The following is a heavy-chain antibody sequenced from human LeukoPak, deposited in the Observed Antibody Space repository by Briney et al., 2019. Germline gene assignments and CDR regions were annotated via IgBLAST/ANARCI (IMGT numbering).Heavy chain of an antibody. Sequence: AASVKVSCKASGYTFTYYGINWVRQAPGQGLEWMGIINPSGGSTSYAQKFQGRVTMTRDTSTSTVYMELSSLRSEDTAVYYCARAEPVRGADFDYWGQGTLVTVSS. CDR3: ARAEPVRGADFDY. CDR1: GYTFTYYG. V-gene: IGHV1-46*01. CDR2: INPSGGST. D-gene: IGHD3-10*02. J-gene: IGHJ4*02.